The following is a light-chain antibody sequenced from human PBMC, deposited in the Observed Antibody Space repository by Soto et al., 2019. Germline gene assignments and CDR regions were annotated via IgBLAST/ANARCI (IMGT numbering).Light chain of an antibody. Sequence: ELVLTQSPGTLSLSPGERATLSCRASQRMSSNYLACYQQKPGQSPRLLIYGTYSRATGIPDRFSGSGSGTDFTLTISGLEHEDSAVYYCQQYGTLPPPYTFGQGTKLEIK. V-gene: IGKV3-20*01. CDR1: QRMSSNY. CDR3: QQYGTLPPPYT. CDR2: GTY. J-gene: IGKJ2*01.